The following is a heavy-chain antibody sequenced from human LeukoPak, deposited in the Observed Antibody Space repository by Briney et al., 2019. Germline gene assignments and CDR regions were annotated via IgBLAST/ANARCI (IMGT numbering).Heavy chain of an antibody. CDR3: ARDYGYGGFDV. J-gene: IGHJ3*01. CDR1: RFTFSSYW. V-gene: IGHV3-7*04. CDR2: IKQDGSEK. Sequence: GGSLRLSCAASRFTFSSYWMSWVRQAPGKGLEWVANIKQDGSEKYYVDSVKGRFTISRDNAKNSLFLQMNSLRAEDTAVYYCARDYGYGGFDVWGQGTMVTVSS. D-gene: IGHD1-26*01.